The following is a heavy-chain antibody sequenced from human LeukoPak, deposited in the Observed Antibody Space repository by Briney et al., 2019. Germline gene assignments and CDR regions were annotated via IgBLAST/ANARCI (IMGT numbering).Heavy chain of an antibody. V-gene: IGHV4-59*01. J-gene: IGHJ6*02. D-gene: IGHD3-16*01. CDR3: ARMGEDTYYGMDV. CDR2: IYYSGST. Sequence: PSETLSLTRTVSGGSISSYYWSWIRQPPGKGLEWIGYIYYSGSTNYNPSLKSRVTMSVDTSKNQFSLKLSSVTAADTAVYYCARMGEDTYYGMDVWGQGTTVTVSS. CDR1: GGSISSYY.